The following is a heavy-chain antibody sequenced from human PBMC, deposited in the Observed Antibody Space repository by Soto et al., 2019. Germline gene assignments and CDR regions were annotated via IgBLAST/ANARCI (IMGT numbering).Heavy chain of an antibody. CDR3: AKDMSIAAAGRGMDV. CDR1: GFTVSSYG. CDR2: ISYDGSNK. D-gene: IGHD6-13*01. J-gene: IGHJ6*02. Sequence: GGSLRLSCAASGFTVSSYGMHWVRQAPGKGLEWVAVISYDGSNKYYADSVKGRFTISRDNSKNTLYLQMNSLRAEDTAVYYCAKDMSIAAAGRGMDVWGQGTTVTVSS. V-gene: IGHV3-30*18.